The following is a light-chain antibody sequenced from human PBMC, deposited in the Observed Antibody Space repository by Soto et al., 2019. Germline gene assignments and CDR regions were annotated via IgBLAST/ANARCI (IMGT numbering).Light chain of an antibody. CDR1: QSVRSSY. Sequence: EIVLTQAPGTLSLSPGERATLSCRASQSVRSSYLAWYRQKPGQAPRLLIYGATSRATGIPDRFSGSGSGTDFTLTISRLEPEDFAVYYCQQYDSTPLYTFGQGPKV. CDR2: GAT. V-gene: IGKV3-20*01. J-gene: IGKJ2*01. CDR3: QQYDSTPLYT.